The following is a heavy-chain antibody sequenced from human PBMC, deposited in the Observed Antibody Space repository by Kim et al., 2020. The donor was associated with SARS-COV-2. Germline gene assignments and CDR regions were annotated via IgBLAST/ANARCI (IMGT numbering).Heavy chain of an antibody. CDR2: INTNTGNP. CDR3: ARDSSNLNYYDSSGPPRD. D-gene: IGHD3-22*01. CDR1: GYTFTSYA. V-gene: IGHV7-4-1*02. Sequence: ASVKVSCKASGYTFTSYAMNWVRQAPGQGLEWMGWINTNTGNPTYAQGFTGRFVFSLDTSVSTAYLQISSLKAEDTAVYYCARDSSNLNYYDSSGPPRDWGQGTLVTVSS. J-gene: IGHJ4*02.